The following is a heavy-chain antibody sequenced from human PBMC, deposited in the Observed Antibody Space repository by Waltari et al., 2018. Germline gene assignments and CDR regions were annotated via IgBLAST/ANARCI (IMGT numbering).Heavy chain of an antibody. CDR1: GYTFTGYY. CDR3: AAAPDYGDFPAGR. V-gene: IGHV1-2*02. CDR2: INPNSGGT. J-gene: IGHJ4*02. Sequence: QVQLVQSGAEVKKPGDSVKVSCKASGYTFTGYYMHWVRQATGQGLEWMGWINPNSGGTNYAQKFQGRVTMTRDTSISTAYMELSRLRSDDTAVYYCAAAPDYGDFPAGRWGQGTLVTVSS. D-gene: IGHD4-17*01.